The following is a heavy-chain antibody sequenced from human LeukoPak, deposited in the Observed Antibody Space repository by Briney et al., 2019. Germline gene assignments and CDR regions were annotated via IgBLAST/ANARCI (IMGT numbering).Heavy chain of an antibody. V-gene: IGHV1-69*04. CDR1: GGTFSSYA. CDR3: ARDEVYGDYVDY. D-gene: IGHD4-17*01. J-gene: IGHJ4*02. CDR2: IIPILGIA. Sequence: GSSVKVSCKASGGTFSSYAISWVRQAPGQGLEWMGRIIPILGIANYAQKFQGRVTITADKSTSTAYMELSSLRSEDTAVYYCARDEVYGDYVDYWGQGTLVTVSS.